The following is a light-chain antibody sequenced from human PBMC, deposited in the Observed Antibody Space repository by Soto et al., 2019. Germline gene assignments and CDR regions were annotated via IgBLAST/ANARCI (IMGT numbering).Light chain of an antibody. Sequence: EIVMTHSPGTLSVSPGSRSTLSCRAGQGVTTNFAWCQQKSGQSPRLLIYDVSIRATGVPARLSGTGYETDLTITISGLKYEDSAVYFCQQYNNWPFSFGHGTRLEIK. CDR1: QGVTTN. J-gene: IGKJ5*01. CDR2: DVS. CDR3: QQYNNWPFS. V-gene: IGKV3-15*01.